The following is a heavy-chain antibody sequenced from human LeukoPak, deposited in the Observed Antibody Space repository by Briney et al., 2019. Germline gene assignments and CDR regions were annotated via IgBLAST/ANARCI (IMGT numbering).Heavy chain of an antibody. CDR3: AKCSAGYYNDAFDI. CDR2: ISGGGAKR. V-gene: IGHV3-23*01. J-gene: IGHJ3*02. CDR1: GFTFDNYA. Sequence: GGSLRLSCAASGFTFDNYAMNWVRQAPGKGLEWVSYISGGGAKRHYSDPVKGRFTISRDNPKNTLYLQINNLRAEDTAMYYCAKCSAGYYNDAFDIWGRGTMVTVSS. D-gene: IGHD3-10*02.